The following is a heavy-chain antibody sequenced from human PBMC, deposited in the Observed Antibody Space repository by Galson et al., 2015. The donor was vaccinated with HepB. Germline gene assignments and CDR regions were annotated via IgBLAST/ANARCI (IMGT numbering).Heavy chain of an antibody. CDR3: ARASQWLVFFDS. D-gene: IGHD6-19*01. CDR2: TYYRSKWSN. CDR1: GDSVSNNSAA. J-gene: IGHJ4*02. Sequence: CAISGDSVSNNSAAWNWIRQSPSRGLEWLGRTYYRSKWSNDYAVSVKSRIIINPDISKNQFYLQLNCVTPEDTAVYYCARASQWLVFFDSWGQGTLVTVSS. V-gene: IGHV6-1*01.